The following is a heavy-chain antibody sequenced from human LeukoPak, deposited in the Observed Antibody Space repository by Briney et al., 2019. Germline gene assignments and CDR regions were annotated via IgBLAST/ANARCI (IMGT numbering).Heavy chain of an antibody. V-gene: IGHV1-8*01. CDR1: GYTFTSYV. J-gene: IGHJ5*02. D-gene: IGHD3-16*01. CDR3: ARAPTFLGGFDP. CDR2: MNPNSGNT. Sequence: ASVKVSCKASGYTFTSYVINWVRQATGQGLEWMGWMNPNSGNTGYAQKFQGRVTMTRNTSISTAYMELSSLRSEDTAVYYCARAPTFLGGFDPWGQGTLVTVSS.